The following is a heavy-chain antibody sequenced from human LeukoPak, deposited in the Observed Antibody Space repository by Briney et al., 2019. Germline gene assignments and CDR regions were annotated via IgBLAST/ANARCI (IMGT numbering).Heavy chain of an antibody. Sequence: SETLSLTCTVSGGSMISYYWDWIRQPAGKGLEWIGRIYTSGSTNYNPSLKSRVTISVDTSKNQFSLKLSSVTAADTAVYYCARERTYYYDSRFDYWGQGTLVTVSS. CDR1: GGSMISYY. J-gene: IGHJ4*02. CDR3: ARERTYYYDSRFDY. CDR2: IYTSGST. V-gene: IGHV4-4*07. D-gene: IGHD3-22*01.